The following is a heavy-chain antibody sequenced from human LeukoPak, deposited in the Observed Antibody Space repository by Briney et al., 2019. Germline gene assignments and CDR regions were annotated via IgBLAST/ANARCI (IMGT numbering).Heavy chain of an antibody. V-gene: IGHV3-7*01. CDR2: IKQDGSEK. D-gene: IGHD1-1*01. Sequence: PGGSLRLSCAASGFSLSNYWMSWVRQGPGKGLEWVAKIKQDGSEKYHVDPVKGRFTISRDNAKNSLYLQMNSLRAEDTAVYYCTKGISTEDYRFFFWGQGALVTVSS. CDR3: TKGISTEDYRFFF. CDR1: GFSLSNYW. J-gene: IGHJ4*02.